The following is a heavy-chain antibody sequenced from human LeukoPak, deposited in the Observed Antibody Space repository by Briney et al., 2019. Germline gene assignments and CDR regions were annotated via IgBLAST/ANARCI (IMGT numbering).Heavy chain of an antibody. Sequence: PGGSLRLSCAASGFTFSSYAMHWVRQAPGKGLEWVAVISYDGSNKYYADSVKGRFTISRDNSKNTLYLQMNSLRAEDTAVYYCAKLGAFDCGGDCKYWYFDLWGRGTLVTVSS. CDR1: GFTFSSYA. D-gene: IGHD2-21*02. CDR2: ISYDGSNK. V-gene: IGHV3-30*04. J-gene: IGHJ2*01. CDR3: AKLGAFDCGGDCKYWYFDL.